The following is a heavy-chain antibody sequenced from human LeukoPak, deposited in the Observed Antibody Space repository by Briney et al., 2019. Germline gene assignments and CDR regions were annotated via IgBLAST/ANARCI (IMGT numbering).Heavy chain of an antibody. CDR1: GGSISSYY. CDR3: ARKHYYDSSGSSFDY. Sequence: PSETLSLTCTVSGGSISSYYWSWIRQPPGKGPEWIGYIYYSGSTNYNPSLKSRVTISVDTSKNQFSLKLSSVTAADTAVYYCARKHYYDSSGSSFDYWGQGTLVTVSS. CDR2: IYYSGST. D-gene: IGHD3-22*01. V-gene: IGHV4-59*08. J-gene: IGHJ4*02.